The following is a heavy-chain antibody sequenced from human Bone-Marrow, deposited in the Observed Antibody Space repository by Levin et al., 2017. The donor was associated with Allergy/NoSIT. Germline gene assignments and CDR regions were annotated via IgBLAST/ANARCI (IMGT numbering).Heavy chain of an antibody. CDR2: IYYSGST. V-gene: IGHV4-30-4*01. Sequence: SETLSLTCTVSGGSISSGDYYWSWIRQPPGKGLEWIGYIYYSGSTYYNPSLKSRVTISVDTSKNQFSLKLSSVTAADTAVYYCARAGITIFFWFDPWGQGTLVTVSS. J-gene: IGHJ5*02. CDR3: ARAGITIFFWFDP. D-gene: IGHD3-9*01. CDR1: GGSISSGDYY.